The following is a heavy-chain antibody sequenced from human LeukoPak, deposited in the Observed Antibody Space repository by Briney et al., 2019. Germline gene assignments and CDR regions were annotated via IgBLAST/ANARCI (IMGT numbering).Heavy chain of an antibody. Sequence: GGSLRLSCAASGFTFSSYSMNWARQAPGKGLEWVSYISSSSSTIYYADSVKGRFTISRDNAKNSLYLQMNSLRAEDTAVYYCARLYYDFWSGYYIAYYFDYWGQGTLVTVSS. CDR3: ARLYYDFWSGYYIAYYFDY. V-gene: IGHV3-48*01. CDR2: ISSSSSTI. CDR1: GFTFSSYS. J-gene: IGHJ4*02. D-gene: IGHD3-3*01.